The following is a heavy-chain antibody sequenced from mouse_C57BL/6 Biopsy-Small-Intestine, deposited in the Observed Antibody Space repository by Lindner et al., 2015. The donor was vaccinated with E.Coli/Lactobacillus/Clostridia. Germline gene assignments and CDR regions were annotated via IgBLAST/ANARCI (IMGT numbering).Heavy chain of an antibody. CDR1: GYTFTSYG. Sequence: VQLQESGAELARPGASVKLSCKASGYTFTSYGISWVKQRTGQGLEWIGEIYPRSGNTYYNEKFKGKATLTADKSSSTAYMELRSLTSEDSAVYFCARRESNYFDYWGQGTTLTVSS. CDR2: IYPRSGNT. CDR3: ARRESNYFDY. V-gene: IGHV1-81*01. J-gene: IGHJ2*01. D-gene: IGHD5-1*01.